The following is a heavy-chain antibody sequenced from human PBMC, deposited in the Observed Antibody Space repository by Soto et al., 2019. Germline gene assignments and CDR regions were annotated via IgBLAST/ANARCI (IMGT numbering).Heavy chain of an antibody. Sequence: QVQLQESGPGLVKPSQTLSLTCTVSGGSISSGGYYWSWIRQHPGKGLEWIGYIYYSGSTYYNPSLQSRVTISVATSKNQFSLKLSSVTAADTAVYYCARENRAMFPGDWFDPGGQGTLVTVSS. J-gene: IGHJ5*02. CDR2: IYYSGST. D-gene: IGHD3-10*02. CDR3: ARENRAMFPGDWFDP. V-gene: IGHV4-31*03. CDR1: GGSISSGGYY.